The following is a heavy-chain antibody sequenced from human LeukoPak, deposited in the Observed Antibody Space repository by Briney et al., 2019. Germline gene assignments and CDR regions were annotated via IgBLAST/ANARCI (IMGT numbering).Heavy chain of an antibody. CDR3: ARHRGSNLNRSFDL. J-gene: IGHJ4*02. CDR2: IYYSGST. D-gene: IGHD1-14*01. Sequence: PARSLSLACTLSGPSIISNYRSWVRHPPGKWREWLAIIYYSGSTNYNPALKSRVTVSLDTSKNQFSLKLSSVTAADTAVYFCARHRGSNLNRSFDLWGQGTLVTVSS. CDR1: GPSIISNY. V-gene: IGHV4-59*08.